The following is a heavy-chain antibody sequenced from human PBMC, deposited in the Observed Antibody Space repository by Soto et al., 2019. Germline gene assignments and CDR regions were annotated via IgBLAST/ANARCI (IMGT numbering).Heavy chain of an antibody. V-gene: IGHV3-30-3*01. J-gene: IGHJ4*02. CDR1: GFTFSTYA. CDR3: ARDPYGGSRYYFDS. D-gene: IGHD1-26*01. Sequence: QVQLVESGGGVVQPGGSLRLSCAASGFTFSTYAMQWVRQAPGKGLEWVAVVSSEGGTQFYADSVKGRFTISRDNSKNSLYLQMSSLTIEDAAIYYCARDPYGGSRYYFDSWGQGTLVTVSS. CDR2: VSSEGGTQ.